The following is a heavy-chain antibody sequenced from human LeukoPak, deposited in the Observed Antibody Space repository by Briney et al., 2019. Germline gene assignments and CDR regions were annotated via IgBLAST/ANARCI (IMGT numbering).Heavy chain of an antibody. CDR3: ARARPARPFYYYYYYMDV. V-gene: IGHV4-59*01. D-gene: IGHD6-6*01. J-gene: IGHJ6*03. CDR2: IYYSGST. CDR1: GVSISSYY. Sequence: SETLSLTCTVSGVSISSYYWSWLRQPPGKGLEWIGYIYYSGSTNYNPSLKSRVTISVDTSKNQFSLKLSSVTAADTAVYYCARARPARPFYYYYYYMDVWGKGTTVTVSS.